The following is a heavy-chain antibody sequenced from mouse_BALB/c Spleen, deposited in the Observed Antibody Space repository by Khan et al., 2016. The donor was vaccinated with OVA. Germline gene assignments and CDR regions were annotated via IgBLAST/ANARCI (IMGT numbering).Heavy chain of an antibody. D-gene: IGHD2-12*01. CDR1: GHTFTSYT. CDR3: VRDGAYYNNDGLFAY. Sequence: QIQLVQSGAELARPGTTMKMSCKASGHTFTSYTIHWIKQRPGQGLEWIGYINPSNGYTNYNQKFKDKATLTADKSSTTAYMQLSSLTSDDSAVXTSVRDGAYYNNDGLFAYWGQGTLVTVSA. V-gene: IGHV1-4*01. CDR2: INPSNGYT. J-gene: IGHJ3*01.